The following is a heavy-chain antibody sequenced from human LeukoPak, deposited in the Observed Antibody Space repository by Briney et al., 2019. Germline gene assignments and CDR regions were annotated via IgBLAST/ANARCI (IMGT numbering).Heavy chain of an antibody. CDR3: TRLEYGSGILWFDP. J-gene: IGHJ5*02. CDR1: GFTFSGSA. D-gene: IGHD3-10*01. CDR2: IRSKANSYAT. V-gene: IGHV3-73*01. Sequence: GGSLRLSCAASGFTFSGSAMHWVRQASGKGLEWVGRIRSKANSYATAYAASVKGRFTISRDDSKNTAYLQMNSLKTEDTVVYYCTRLEYGSGILWFDPWGQGTLVTVSS.